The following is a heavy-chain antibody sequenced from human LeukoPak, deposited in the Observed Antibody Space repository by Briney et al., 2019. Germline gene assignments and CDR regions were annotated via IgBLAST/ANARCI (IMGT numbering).Heavy chain of an antibody. CDR3: ARQTGGPASDY. CDR1: RGSISSSRYY. CDR2: IYYSGST. Sequence: SETLSLTCTVSRGSISSSRYYWCWIRQPPGKGQEWIGSIYYSGSTYYNPSLKSRVTISVDTSKNQFSLRLSSVTAADTAVYYCARQTGGPASDYWGQGTLVSVSS. V-gene: IGHV4-39*01. J-gene: IGHJ4*02. D-gene: IGHD2-15*01.